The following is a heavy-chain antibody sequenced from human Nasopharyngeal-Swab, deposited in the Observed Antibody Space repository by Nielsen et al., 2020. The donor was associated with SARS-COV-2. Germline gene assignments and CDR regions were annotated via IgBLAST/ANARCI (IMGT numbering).Heavy chain of an antibody. J-gene: IGHJ4*02. D-gene: IGHD3-22*01. CDR2: ISSSSSYI. V-gene: IGHV3-21*01. CDR1: GFTFSSYS. Sequence: GGSLRLSCAASGFTFSSYSMNWVRQAPGKGLEWVSSISSSSSYIYYADSVKGRFTISRDNAKNSLYLQMNSPRAEDTAVYYCARGPDYYDSSGHPFDYWGQGTLVTVSS. CDR3: ARGPDYYDSSGHPFDY.